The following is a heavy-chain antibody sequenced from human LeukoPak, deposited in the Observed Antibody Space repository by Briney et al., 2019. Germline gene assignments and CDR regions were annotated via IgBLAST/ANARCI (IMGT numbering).Heavy chain of an antibody. CDR3: ARVTPWYFDY. CDR1: GGSISSYY. Sequence: KSSETLSLTCTVSGGSISSYYWSWIRQPPGKELEWIGYIHYSGSTNYNPSLKSRVTMSVDTSKNQFSLKLTSVTAADTAVYYCARVTPWYFDYWGQGTLVTVSS. CDR2: IHYSGST. V-gene: IGHV4-59*01. D-gene: IGHD2-15*01. J-gene: IGHJ4*02.